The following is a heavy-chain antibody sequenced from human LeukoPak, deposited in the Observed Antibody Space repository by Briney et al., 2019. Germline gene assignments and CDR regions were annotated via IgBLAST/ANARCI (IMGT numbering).Heavy chain of an antibody. V-gene: IGHV1-2*02. CDR2: INPNSGGT. CDR3: ARVYSSTSCSNWFDP. D-gene: IGHD2-2*01. J-gene: IGHJ5*02. CDR1: GYTFTGYY. Sequence: GASVKVSCKASGYTFTGYYMHWVRQAPGQGLEWMGWINPNSGGTNYAQKFQGRVTMTRDTSISTAYMELSRLRSDDTAVYYCARVYSSTSCSNWFDPWGQGTLVTVSS.